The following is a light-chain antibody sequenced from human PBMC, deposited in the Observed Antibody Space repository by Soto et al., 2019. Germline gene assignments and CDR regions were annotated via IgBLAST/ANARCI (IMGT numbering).Light chain of an antibody. CDR1: QSVSSY. Sequence: EIVLTQSPATLSLSPGERATPSCRASQSVSSYLAWYQQKPGQAPRLLIYDASNRATGIPARFSGSGSGTDFTLTISSLEPEDFAVYYCQQRSNWRGWTFGQGTKVEIK. V-gene: IGKV3-11*01. CDR2: DAS. J-gene: IGKJ1*01. CDR3: QQRSNWRGWT.